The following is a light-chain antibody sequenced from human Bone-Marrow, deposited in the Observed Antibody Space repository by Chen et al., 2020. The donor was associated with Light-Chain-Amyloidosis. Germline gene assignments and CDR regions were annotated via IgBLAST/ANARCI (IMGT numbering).Light chain of an antibody. V-gene: IGLV2-23*02. CDR1: SSDIGNYDF. Sequence: QSALTQPASVSGSPGQSITISCTGSSSDIGNYDFVSWFQQYPGKAPKLLIYGVSKRPSGVSTRFSGSKSGNTASLTISGLQAEGETDYYCCSYAGNTTVIFGGGTKLTVL. CDR2: GVS. CDR3: CSYAGNTTVI. J-gene: IGLJ2*01.